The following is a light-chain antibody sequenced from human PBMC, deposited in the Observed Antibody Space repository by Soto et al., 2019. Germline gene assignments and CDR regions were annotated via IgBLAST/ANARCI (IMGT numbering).Light chain of an antibody. J-gene: IGLJ1*01. V-gene: IGLV2-23*01. Sequence: LTQPASVSWSPGQSITIPCTGTSNDVRSYNLVSWFQQHPGKVPKLIIYEGTKRPSGVSDRFSGSKSGNTASLTISGLQAEDEADYYCDSYAGDYVYVFGTGTKVTVL. CDR3: DSYAGDYVYV. CDR2: EGT. CDR1: SNDVRSYNL.